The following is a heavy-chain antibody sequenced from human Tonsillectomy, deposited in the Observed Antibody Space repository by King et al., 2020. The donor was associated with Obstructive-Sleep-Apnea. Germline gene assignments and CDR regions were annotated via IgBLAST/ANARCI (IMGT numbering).Heavy chain of an antibody. V-gene: IGHV3-30*04. CDR1: GSTFRNYA. CDR3: ARDLYFDYRYSFYAMDV. D-gene: IGHD3-3*01. Sequence: VQLVESGGGVVQPGRSLRLSCVASGSTFRNYAMQWVRQAPDKGLEWLAVISYDGSSKYYADSVKGRFTNSRDNSNSAVYLQMNSLRTDDTAVYYCARDLYFDYRYSFYAMDVWGRGTSVTVSS. J-gene: IGHJ6*02. CDR2: ISYDGSSK.